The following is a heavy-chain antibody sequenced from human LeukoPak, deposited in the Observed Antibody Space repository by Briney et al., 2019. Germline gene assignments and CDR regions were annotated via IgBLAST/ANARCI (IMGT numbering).Heavy chain of an antibody. V-gene: IGHV4-59*01. Sequence: SETLSLTCTVSGGSISSYYWSWIRQPPGKGLEWIGYIYYSGSTNYNPSLKSRVTISVETSKNEFSLKLRSVTAADTAVYYCASADCSGGSCFSFYYMDVWGKGTTVTISS. J-gene: IGHJ6*03. CDR3: ASADCSGGSCFSFYYMDV. D-gene: IGHD2-15*01. CDR1: GGSISSYY. CDR2: IYYSGST.